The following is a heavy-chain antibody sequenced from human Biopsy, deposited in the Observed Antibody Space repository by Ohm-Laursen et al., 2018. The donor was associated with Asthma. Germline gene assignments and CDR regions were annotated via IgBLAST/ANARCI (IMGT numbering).Heavy chain of an antibody. CDR1: GGSFRGYY. Sequence: SETLSLTCAVYGGSFRGYYWTWIRQPPGKGLEWIGEVEHTGNANYNPSLKSRVTISVDTTKNQFSLKLTSVTAADTAVYYCARVPTTLRYFDLWGRGDLVTVSS. V-gene: IGHV4-34*01. CDR3: ARVPTTLRYFDL. J-gene: IGHJ2*01. CDR2: VEHTGNA. D-gene: IGHD2-15*01.